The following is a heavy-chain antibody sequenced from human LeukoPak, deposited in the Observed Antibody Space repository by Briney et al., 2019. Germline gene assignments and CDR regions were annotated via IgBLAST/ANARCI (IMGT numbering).Heavy chain of an antibody. Sequence: PGGSLRLSCAASGFTFSTYGMHWVRQAPGKGLEWVAFIRNDGSDKYYADSVKGRCTISRDNSKKTLYLQMNSLRAEDTAIYYCAKLGYLHYYASSGPDYWGQGTLVTVSS. J-gene: IGHJ4*02. CDR3: AKLGYLHYYASSGPDY. CDR2: IRNDGSDK. CDR1: GFTFSTYG. V-gene: IGHV3-30*02. D-gene: IGHD3-22*01.